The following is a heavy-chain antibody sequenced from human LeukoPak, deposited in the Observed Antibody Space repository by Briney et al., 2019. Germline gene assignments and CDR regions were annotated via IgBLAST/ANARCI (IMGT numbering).Heavy chain of an antibody. Sequence: PGASAKVSCKASRDTFTSYDINWVRQATGQGLECMGGMNPNSGNTGYAQKFQARVTMTRNTSITAAYMELSSLRPEDTAVYYCARGSRMSAVRGVTFDYWGQGSLVTVSS. D-gene: IGHD2-21*02. CDR1: RDTFTSYD. CDR2: MNPNSGNT. CDR3: ARGSRMSAVRGVTFDY. V-gene: IGHV1-8*01. J-gene: IGHJ4*02.